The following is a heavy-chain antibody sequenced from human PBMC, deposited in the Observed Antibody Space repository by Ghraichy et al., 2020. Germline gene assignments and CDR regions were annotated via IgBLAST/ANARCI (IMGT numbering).Heavy chain of an antibody. CDR3: VTDLNVNRGVILYYYYGMDV. Sequence: ASVKVSCKVSGYTLTELSMHWVRQAPGKGLEWMGGFDPEDGETIYAQKFQGRVTMTEDTSTDTAYMELSSLRSEDTAVYYCVTDLNVNRGVILYYYYGMDVWGQGTTVTVSS. CDR1: GYTLTELS. J-gene: IGHJ6*02. D-gene: IGHD3-10*01. V-gene: IGHV1-24*01. CDR2: FDPEDGET.